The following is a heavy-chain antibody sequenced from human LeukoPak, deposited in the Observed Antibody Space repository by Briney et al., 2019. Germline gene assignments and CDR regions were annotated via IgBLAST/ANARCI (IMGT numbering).Heavy chain of an antibody. CDR2: INNDGTGT. CDR1: GFTFTNYW. J-gene: IGHJ4*02. V-gene: IGHV3-74*01. Sequence: GGSLSLSCAASGFTFTNYWMHWVRQVPGKGLVWVAGINNDGTGTFYADSVQGRFTISRDNAKNTVYLQMNTLRLEDTALYHCATVSEFWGQGTLVTVSS. CDR3: ATVSEF.